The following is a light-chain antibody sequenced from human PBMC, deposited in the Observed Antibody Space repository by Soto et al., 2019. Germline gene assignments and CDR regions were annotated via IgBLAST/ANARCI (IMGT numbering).Light chain of an antibody. CDR3: QQSGSSPTT. V-gene: IGKV3-20*01. J-gene: IGKJ4*01. CDR2: NPS. CDR1: QSVTFIY. Sequence: VLPQTPDTLPLSPGERATLSCTSSQSVTFIYLAWYQQKPRQAPTFLIYNPSSRATGIPDRFSGSGSGTDFTLTIIRLEPEDFAVYYWQQSGSSPTTFGGGTKADI.